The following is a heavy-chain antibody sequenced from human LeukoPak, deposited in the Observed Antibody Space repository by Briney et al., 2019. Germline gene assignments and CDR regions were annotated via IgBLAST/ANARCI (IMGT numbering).Heavy chain of an antibody. Sequence: PPETLSLTCAVYGGSFSGYYWSWIRQPPGKGLEWIGEINHSGSTNYNPSLKSRVTISVDTSKNQFSLKLSSVTAADTAVYYCARRYDYVWGSYRYRPISHDYWGQGTLVTVSS. CDR3: ARRYDYVWGSYRYRPISHDY. J-gene: IGHJ4*02. V-gene: IGHV4-34*01. CDR2: INHSGST. CDR1: GGSFSGYY. D-gene: IGHD3-16*02.